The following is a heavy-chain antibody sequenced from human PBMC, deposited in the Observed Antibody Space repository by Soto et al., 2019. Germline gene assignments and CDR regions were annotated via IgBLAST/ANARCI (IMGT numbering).Heavy chain of an antibody. CDR2: VYSSGTT. V-gene: IGHV4-4*07. CDR3: ARDIGSYAYGEGY. CDR1: GGSISSYY. J-gene: IGHJ4*02. D-gene: IGHD3-10*01. Sequence: SGPLSLTCTVSGGSISSYYWSWIRQPAGKGLEWIGRVYSSGTTDYNPSLNSRATLSVETSKNQFSLKLSSVTAADTAVHYCARDIGSYAYGEGYWGQGIQVTVS.